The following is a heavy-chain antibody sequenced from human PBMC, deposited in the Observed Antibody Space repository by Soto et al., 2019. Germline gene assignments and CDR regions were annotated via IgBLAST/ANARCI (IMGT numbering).Heavy chain of an antibody. CDR2: INAGSGNT. V-gene: IGHV1-3*01. Sequence: QAQLVQSGAEMKKPGASVKVSCKATGYTFSAYTMNWVRQAPGQSLEWRGWINAGSGNTKYSQNFQGRVSITRDTSASTVYMELTGLTSEDTAVYYCARDTETLGPRANDALDIWGQGTMVTASS. CDR3: ARDTETLGPRANDALDI. J-gene: IGHJ3*02. D-gene: IGHD3-3*02. CDR1: GYTFSAYT.